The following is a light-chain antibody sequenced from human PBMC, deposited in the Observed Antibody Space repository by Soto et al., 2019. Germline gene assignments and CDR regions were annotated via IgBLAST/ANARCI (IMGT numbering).Light chain of an antibody. CDR1: SGHSIFA. Sequence: QSVLTQSPSASASLGASVKLTCTLSSGHSIFAIAWHQQQPEKGPRYLMKVNGDGSHNKGDGIPDRFSGSSSGAERHLTISSLQSEDEADYYCQTWATGIRVFGGGTKLTVL. CDR3: QTWATGIRV. V-gene: IGLV4-69*01. J-gene: IGLJ3*02. CDR2: VNGDGSH.